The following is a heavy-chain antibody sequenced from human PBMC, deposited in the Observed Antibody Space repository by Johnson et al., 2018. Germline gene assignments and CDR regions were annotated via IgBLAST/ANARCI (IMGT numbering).Heavy chain of an antibody. Sequence: VQLVESGGGVVQPGESLRLSCAASGFTFSSYALHWVRQAPGKGLEWVALISFDGHRQYSADFMKVRFTISRDNSKNTLSLQRINLRPEDTAVYYCASDRPYYDLLTGFYLQHWGQGTLVVVSS. J-gene: IGHJ1*01. V-gene: IGHV3-30-3*01. CDR1: GFTFSSYA. CDR2: ISFDGHRQ. D-gene: IGHD3-9*01. CDR3: ASDRPYYDLLTGFYLQH.